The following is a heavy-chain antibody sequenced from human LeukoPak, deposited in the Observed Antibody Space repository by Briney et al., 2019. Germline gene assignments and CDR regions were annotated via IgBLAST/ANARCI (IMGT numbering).Heavy chain of an antibody. CDR3: TTSKIGVGRFDF. D-gene: IGHD2-2*01. V-gene: IGHV3-15*07. CDR2: IKTKADGETT. CDR1: GFTFTDAW. J-gene: IGHJ4*02. Sequence: GGSLRLSCAVSGFTFTDAWMNWVRQAPGKGLEWVGLIKTKADGETTDYAAPMKGRFTISRDDSKTTVSLQMNSLRTEDTAVYYCTTSKIGVGRFDFWGQGNLVTVSS.